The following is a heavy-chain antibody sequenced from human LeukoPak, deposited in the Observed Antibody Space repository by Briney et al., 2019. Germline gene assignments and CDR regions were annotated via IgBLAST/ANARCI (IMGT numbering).Heavy chain of an antibody. CDR3: ARDLVVAVAGTGAFDI. Sequence: SVKVSCKASGGTFSSYTISWVRQAPGQGLEWMGRIIPILGIANYAQEFQGRVTITADKSTSTAYMELSSLRSEDTAVYYCARDLVVAVAGTGAFDIWGQGTMVTVSS. CDR1: GGTFSSYT. V-gene: IGHV1-69*04. J-gene: IGHJ3*02. CDR2: IIPILGIA. D-gene: IGHD6-19*01.